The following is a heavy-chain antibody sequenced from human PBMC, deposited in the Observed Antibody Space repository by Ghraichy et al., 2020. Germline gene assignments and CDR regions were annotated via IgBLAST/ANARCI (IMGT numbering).Heavy chain of an antibody. V-gene: IGHV3-23*01. CDR2: ISGSGFNT. D-gene: IGHD4-17*01. CDR1: GFTFSNYA. CDR3: TNRPGDYGDYVPPY. Sequence: GGSLRLSCVVSGFTFSNYAMSWVRQAPGKGLECVSTISGSGFNTYYADSVKGRFTISRENSKSTLYLQMKSLRADDTAVYYCTNRPGDYGDYVPPYWGQGTLVTVSS. J-gene: IGHJ4*02.